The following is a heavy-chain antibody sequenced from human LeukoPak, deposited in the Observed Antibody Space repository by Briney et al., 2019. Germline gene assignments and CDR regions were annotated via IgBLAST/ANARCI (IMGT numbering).Heavy chain of an antibody. CDR3: ARHGSVSSGALV. CDR1: GGSISSYY. CDR2: IFYSEST. D-gene: IGHD3-22*01. V-gene: IGHV4-59*08. J-gene: IGHJ4*02. Sequence: PSDTLSLTCTVSGGSISSYYWSWIRQPPGKGLEWIGYIFYSESTNYNPSLKSRVTISGDTSKNQFSLKLRSVTAADTAVYYCARHGSVSSGALVWGQGTLVTVSS.